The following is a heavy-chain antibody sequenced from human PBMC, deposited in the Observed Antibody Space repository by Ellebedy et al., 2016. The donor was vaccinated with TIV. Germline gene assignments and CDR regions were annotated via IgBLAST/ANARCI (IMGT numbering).Heavy chain of an antibody. Sequence: AASVKVSCKVFGYTLTELSMHWVRQPPGKGLEWMGGFDPEDGETIYAQKFQGRVTMTEDTSTDTAYMELSSLRSEDTAVYYCARDPMTLARGMDVWGHGTSVTVSS. CDR2: FDPEDGET. CDR1: GYTLTELS. D-gene: IGHD3/OR15-3a*01. V-gene: IGHV1-24*01. J-gene: IGHJ6*02. CDR3: ARDPMTLARGMDV.